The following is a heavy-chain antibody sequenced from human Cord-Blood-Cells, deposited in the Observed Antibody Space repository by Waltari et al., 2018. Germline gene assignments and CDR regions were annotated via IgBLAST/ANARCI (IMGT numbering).Heavy chain of an antibody. J-gene: IGHJ5*02. V-gene: IGHV3-43D*03. CDR3: AKGAAAGNWFDP. CDR2: IRLEGGRT. CDR1: GFTFDDYA. Sequence: EVQLVESGGVVVQPGGSLRLSCAASGFTFDDYAMHGVRQAPGKGLDSVSLIRLEGGRTYYAGSVKGRFTISRDNSKNSLYLQMNSLRAEDTALYYCAKGAAAGNWFDPWGQGTLVTVSS. D-gene: IGHD6-13*01.